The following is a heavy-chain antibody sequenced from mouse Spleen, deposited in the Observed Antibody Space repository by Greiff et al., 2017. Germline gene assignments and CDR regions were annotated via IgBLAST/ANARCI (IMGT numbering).Heavy chain of an antibody. Sequence: EVKLMEPGGGLVQPGGSLKLSCAASGFTFSDYYMYWVRQTPEKRLEWVAYISNGGGSTYYPDTFKGRFTISRDNAKNTLYLQMSRLKSEDTAMYYCARPPLTGTGGYFDVWGKGTTVTVSS. CDR1: GFTFSDYY. D-gene: IGHD4-1*01. CDR2: ISNGGGST. CDR3: ARPPLTGTGGYFDV. J-gene: IGHJ1*03. V-gene: IGHV5-12*01.